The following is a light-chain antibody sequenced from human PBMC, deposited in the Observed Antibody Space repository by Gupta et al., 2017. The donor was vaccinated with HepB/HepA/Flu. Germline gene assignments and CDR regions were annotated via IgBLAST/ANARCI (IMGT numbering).Light chain of an antibody. V-gene: IGKV1-5*03. CDR3: QRYNSDSFT. CDR1: QTLSNL. J-gene: IGKJ3*01. Sequence: DIEMTQSPSALSASVGDRVTITCRASQTLSNLLAWYQQKPGRAPKLLIYKTSTLESEVPSRFSGSGSGTEFTLTISSLQPDDFATYYCQRYNSDSFTFGPGTKVEIK. CDR2: KTS.